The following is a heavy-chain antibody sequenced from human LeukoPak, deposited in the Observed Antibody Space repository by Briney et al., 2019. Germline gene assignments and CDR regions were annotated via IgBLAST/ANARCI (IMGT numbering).Heavy chain of an antibody. J-gene: IGHJ4*02. V-gene: IGHV3-23*01. Sequence: GGSLRLSCAASGFTFNTYAMSWVRQAPGKGLEWVSVISGSGGTSYYADSVKGRFTISRDNSKNTLYPQMNSLRAEDTAVYYCAKKLVGSYPFDYWGQGTLVTVSS. CDR1: GFTFNTYA. CDR3: AKKLVGSYPFDY. CDR2: ISGSGGTS. D-gene: IGHD1-26*01.